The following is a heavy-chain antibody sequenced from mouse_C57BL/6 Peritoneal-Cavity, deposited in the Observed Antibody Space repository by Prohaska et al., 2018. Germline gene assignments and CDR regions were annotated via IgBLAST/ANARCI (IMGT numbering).Heavy chain of an antibody. D-gene: IGHD3-2*02. V-gene: IGHV1-53*01. Sequence: QVQLQQPGTELVKPGASLKLSCKASGYTFTSYWVHWMKQRPGQGLEWMGNINPSNGGTKYNEKFKSKATLTVDKSSSTVYMQLSSLTSEDSAVYYCTRVDRSGSAWFAYWGQGTLVTVSA. CDR1: GYTFTSYW. CDR2: INPSNGGT. J-gene: IGHJ3*01. CDR3: TRVDRSGSAWFAY.